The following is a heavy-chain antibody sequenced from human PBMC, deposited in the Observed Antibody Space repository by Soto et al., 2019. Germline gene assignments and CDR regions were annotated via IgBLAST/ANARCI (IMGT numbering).Heavy chain of an antibody. CDR2: IIPIFGTA. D-gene: IGHD4-4*01. V-gene: IGHV1-69*13. Sequence: GASVKVSFKASGGTFSSYAISWVRQAPGQGLEWMGGIIPIFGTANYAQKFQGRVTITADESTSTAYMELSSLRSEDTAVYYCARDGPGYSNYDYWGQGTLVTVSS. CDR1: GGTFSSYA. J-gene: IGHJ4*02. CDR3: ARDGPGYSNYDY.